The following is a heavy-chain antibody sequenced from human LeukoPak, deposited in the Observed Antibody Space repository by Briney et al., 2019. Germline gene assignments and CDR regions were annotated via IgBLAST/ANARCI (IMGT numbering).Heavy chain of an antibody. CDR2: ISSSSSYT. J-gene: IGHJ6*04. Sequence: GGSLRLSCAASGFTFSDYYMSWTRQAPGKGLEWVSYISSSSSYTNYADSVKGRFTISRDNAKNSLYLQMNSLRAEDTAVYYCARAGYCSSTSCYTFYGMDVWGKGTTVTVSS. CDR1: GFTFSDYY. V-gene: IGHV3-11*06. CDR3: ARAGYCSSTSCYTFYGMDV. D-gene: IGHD2-2*01.